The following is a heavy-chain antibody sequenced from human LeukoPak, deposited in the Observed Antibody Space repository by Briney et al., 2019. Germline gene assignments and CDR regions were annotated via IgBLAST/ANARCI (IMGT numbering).Heavy chain of an antibody. Sequence: TGGSLRLSCAASGFTFSSYWMSWVRQAPGKGLEWVANIKKDGSEKYYADSVKGRFTISRDNSKNTLYLQMNSLRAEGTAVYYCAKEGTSSGWYHFADYWGQGTLVTVSS. CDR1: GFTFSSYW. J-gene: IGHJ4*02. V-gene: IGHV3-7*01. CDR3: AKEGTSSGWYHFADY. D-gene: IGHD6-19*01. CDR2: IKKDGSEK.